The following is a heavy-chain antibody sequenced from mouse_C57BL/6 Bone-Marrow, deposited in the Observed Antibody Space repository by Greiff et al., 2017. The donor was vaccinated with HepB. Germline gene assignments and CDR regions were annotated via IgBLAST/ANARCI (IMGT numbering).Heavy chain of an antibody. CDR3: AREEDYWYFDV. J-gene: IGHJ1*03. Sequence: VQLQQSGPELVKPGASVKISCKASGYAFSSSWMNWVKQRPGKGLEWIGRIYPGDGDTNYNGKLKGKATLTADKSSSTAYMQLSSLTSEDSAVYFCAREEDYWYFDVWGTGTTVTVSS. CDR1: GYAFSSSW. CDR2: IYPGDGDT. V-gene: IGHV1-82*01.